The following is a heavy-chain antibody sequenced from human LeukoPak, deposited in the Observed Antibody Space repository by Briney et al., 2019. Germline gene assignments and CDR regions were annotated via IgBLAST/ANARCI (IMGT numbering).Heavy chain of an antibody. D-gene: IGHD3-22*01. Sequence: GESLKISCKVSRYTFTSYWIGWVRQMPGKGLEWMGIIYPGDSDTRYSPSFQGQVTISADESISTAYLQWSSLKASDTAMYYRARGFYYDISGYFPFDSWGQGTLVTVSS. J-gene: IGHJ4*02. V-gene: IGHV5-51*01. CDR3: ARGFYYDISGYFPFDS. CDR2: IYPGDSDT. CDR1: RYTFTSYW.